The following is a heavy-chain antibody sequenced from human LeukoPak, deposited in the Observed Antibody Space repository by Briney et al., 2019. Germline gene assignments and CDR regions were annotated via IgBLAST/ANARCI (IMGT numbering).Heavy chain of an antibody. V-gene: IGHV3-23*01. CDR1: GFTFSSCG. D-gene: IGHD2-15*01. Sequence: GGSLRHSCAASGFTFSSCGMSWVRQAPGGGLEWVSAVSYSGNYTYYADSVKGRFTISRDNSKNTLYLQLNSLRAEDTAVYYCAKEGMVAATTPDYWGQGTLVTVSS. CDR2: VSYSGNYT. J-gene: IGHJ4*02. CDR3: AKEGMVAATTPDY.